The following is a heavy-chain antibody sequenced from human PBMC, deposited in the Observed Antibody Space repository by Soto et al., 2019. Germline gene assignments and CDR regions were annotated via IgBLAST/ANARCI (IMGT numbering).Heavy chain of an antibody. J-gene: IGHJ4*02. D-gene: IGHD6-6*01. CDR1: GFTFSTYA. V-gene: IGHV3-23*01. Sequence: EVQLLESGGGLVQPGGSLRLSCAASGFTFSTYAMSWVRLAPGKGLEWVSGISGSGGDTYYADSVKGRFAIFRDNSKNTLYLQMNSLRAEDTAVYYCAKLTRDSSSSWLFDYWGQGTLVTVSS. CDR2: ISGSGGDT. CDR3: AKLTRDSSSSWLFDY.